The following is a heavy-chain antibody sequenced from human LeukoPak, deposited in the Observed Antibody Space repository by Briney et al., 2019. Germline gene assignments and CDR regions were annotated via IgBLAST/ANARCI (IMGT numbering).Heavy chain of an antibody. J-gene: IGHJ4*02. CDR1: GYSFTSYW. Sequence: GESLKISCKGSGYSFTSYWIGWARQMPGKGLEWMGIIYPGDSDTRYSPSFQGQVTISADKSIKTAYLQWSSLKASDTAIYYCARRFCSSTSCFMWDYWGQGTLVTVSS. V-gene: IGHV5-51*01. CDR3: ARRFCSSTSCFMWDY. CDR2: IYPGDSDT. D-gene: IGHD2-2*01.